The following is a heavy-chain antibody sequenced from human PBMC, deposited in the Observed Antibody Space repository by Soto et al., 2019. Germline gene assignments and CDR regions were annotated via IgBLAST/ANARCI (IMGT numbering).Heavy chain of an antibody. J-gene: IGHJ4*02. CDR1: GDTFSFYS. CDR3: ASSYGSGYRAFDY. D-gene: IGHD3-10*01. Sequence: QVQLVQSGSEVKRPGSSVKVSCKTSGDTFSFYSINWVRQAPGLGLEWMGRVNPILSMSNYAQRFQGRVTLTADKSTSTAYMNLRRLRSEDTAIYYCASSYGSGYRAFDYWGQGALVTVSS. V-gene: IGHV1-69*02. CDR2: VNPILSMS.